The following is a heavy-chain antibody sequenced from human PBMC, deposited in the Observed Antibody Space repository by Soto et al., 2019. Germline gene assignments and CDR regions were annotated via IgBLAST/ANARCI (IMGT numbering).Heavy chain of an antibody. D-gene: IGHD6-13*01. Sequence: GGSLRLSCAASGFTFSSYWMSWVRQAPGKGLEWVANIKQDGSEKYYVDSVKGRFTISRDNAKNSLYLQMNSLRAEDTAVYYCAREDRGDSLYYYCYYGMDVWGQGTTVTV. CDR2: IKQDGSEK. CDR3: AREDRGDSLYYYCYYGMDV. V-gene: IGHV3-7*01. J-gene: IGHJ6*02. CDR1: GFTFSSYW.